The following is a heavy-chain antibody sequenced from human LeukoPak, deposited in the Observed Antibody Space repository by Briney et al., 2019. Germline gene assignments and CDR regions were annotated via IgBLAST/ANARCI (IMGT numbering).Heavy chain of an antibody. J-gene: IGHJ6*02. CDR2: ISGSGGST. CDR3: AKGGGLGYCSSTSCYDGPYYYGMDV. Sequence: GGSLRLSCAAPGFTFSSYAMSWVRQAPGKGLEWVSAISGSGGSTYYADSVKGRFTISRDNSKNTLYLQMNSLRAEDTAVYYCAKGGGLGYCSSTSCYDGPYYYGMDVWGQGTTVTVSS. D-gene: IGHD2-2*01. V-gene: IGHV3-23*01. CDR1: GFTFSSYA.